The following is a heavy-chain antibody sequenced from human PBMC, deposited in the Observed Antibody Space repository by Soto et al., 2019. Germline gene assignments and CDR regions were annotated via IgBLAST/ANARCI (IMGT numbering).Heavy chain of an antibody. J-gene: IGHJ5*02. CDR2: IKHDGGET. CDR3: AREGDCSGGSCYSGLHS. V-gene: IGHV3-7*01. Sequence: PAGSVRHPGAASAFAYSDCWMSWVRQAPGKGLEWVANIKHDGGETYYVDSVKGRFTISRDNAKNSLYLQMYSLRAEDKGVYYCAREGDCSGGSCYSGLHSWGQGTLVTVSS. D-gene: IGHD2-15*01. CDR1: AFAYSDCW.